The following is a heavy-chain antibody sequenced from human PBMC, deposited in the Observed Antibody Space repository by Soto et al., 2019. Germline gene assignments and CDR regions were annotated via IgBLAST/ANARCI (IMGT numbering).Heavy chain of an antibody. Sequence: GGSLRLSCAASGFTFSDYYMSWIRQAPGKGLEWVSYISSSGSTTYYADSVKGRFTISRDNAKNSLYLQMNSLRAEDTAVYYCARDDSGTSCYADYWGQGTLVTVSS. J-gene: IGHJ4*02. V-gene: IGHV3-11*01. CDR2: ISSSGSTT. CDR3: ARDDSGTSCYADY. D-gene: IGHD2-2*01. CDR1: GFTFSDYY.